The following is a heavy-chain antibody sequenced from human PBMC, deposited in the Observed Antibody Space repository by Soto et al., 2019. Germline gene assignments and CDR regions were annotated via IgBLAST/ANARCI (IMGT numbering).Heavy chain of an antibody. D-gene: IGHD3-9*01. CDR3: ARQRVLRYFHWLVSPYYYYGMDV. Sequence: GESLKISCKGSGYSFTSYWIGWVRQMPGKGLEWMGIIYPGDSDTRYSPSFQGQVTISADKSISTAYLQWSSLKASDTAMYYCARQRVLRYFHWLVSPYYYYGMDVWGQGTTVTVSS. V-gene: IGHV5-51*01. J-gene: IGHJ6*02. CDR1: GYSFTSYW. CDR2: IYPGDSDT.